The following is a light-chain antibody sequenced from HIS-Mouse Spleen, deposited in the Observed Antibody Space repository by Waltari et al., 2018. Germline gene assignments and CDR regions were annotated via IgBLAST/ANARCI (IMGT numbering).Light chain of an antibody. Sequence: SYELTQPPSVSVSPGQTARITCPGDALPQQYAYVYQQKPGQAPVLVIYKDSERPAGIPERFSGSSSGTTVTLTISGVQAEDEADYYCQSADSSGTYSVVFGGGTKLTVL. CDR3: QSADSSGTYSVV. CDR1: ALPQQY. J-gene: IGLJ2*01. V-gene: IGLV3-25*03. CDR2: KDS.